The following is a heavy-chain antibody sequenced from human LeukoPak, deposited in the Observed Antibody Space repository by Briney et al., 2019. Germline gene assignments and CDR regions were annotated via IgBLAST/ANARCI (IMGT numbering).Heavy chain of an antibody. CDR3: ARDWSSGFCSSTSCYFV. J-gene: IGHJ4*02. V-gene: IGHV3-21*01. D-gene: IGHD2-2*01. CDR1: GFTFSSYS. CDR2: TSSSSSYI. Sequence: PGGSLRLSCAASGFTFSSYSMNWVRQAPGKGLEWVSSTSSSSSYIYYADSVKGRFTISRDNAKNSLYLQMNSLRAEDTAVYYCARDWSSGFCSSTSCYFVWGQGTLVTVSS.